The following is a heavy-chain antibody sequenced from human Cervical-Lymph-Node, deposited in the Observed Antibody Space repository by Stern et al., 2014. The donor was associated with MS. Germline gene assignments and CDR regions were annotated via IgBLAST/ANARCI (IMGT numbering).Heavy chain of an antibody. V-gene: IGHV2-5*01. J-gene: IGHJ6*02. CDR1: GFSLTTSGAG. Sequence: SGPPLVIPTQTPTLTCTFSGFSLTTSGAGVGRVRQPAVNALEWRVRNYWNDDKRYSTSLKSSLAFPKDTSKNQVVLTVTNMDPVDTATYYCAHRYQRLWDVWGQGTTVTVSS. CDR3: AHRYQRLWDV. CDR2: NYWNDDK.